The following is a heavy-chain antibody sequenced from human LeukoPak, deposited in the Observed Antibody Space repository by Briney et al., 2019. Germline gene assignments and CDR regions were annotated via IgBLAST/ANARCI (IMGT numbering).Heavy chain of an antibody. CDR3: MREGTWAY. J-gene: IGHJ4*02. D-gene: IGHD3-16*01. CDR2: LFSSGNS. Sequence: GGSLRLSCAVSGLTVSDNFMSWVRQAPGKGLEWVSVLFSSGNSYYADSVKGRFSVFRDNSKNTLYLQLNRLTVDDTAVYYCMREGTWAYWGQGTLVTVSS. CDR1: GLTVSDNF. V-gene: IGHV3-53*01.